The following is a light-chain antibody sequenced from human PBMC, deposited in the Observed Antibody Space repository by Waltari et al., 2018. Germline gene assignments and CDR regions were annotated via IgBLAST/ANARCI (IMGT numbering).Light chain of an antibody. CDR3: QQYGSSPPLT. Sequence: IVLTPSPGTLSLSPGEIATLSCRASQSVSSSYLAWYQQKPGQAPRLLIYGSSSRATGIPDRFSGSGSGTDFTLTISRLEPEDSAVYYCQQYGSSPPLTFGGGSKVEIK. V-gene: IGKV3-20*01. J-gene: IGKJ4*01. CDR2: GSS. CDR1: QSVSSSY.